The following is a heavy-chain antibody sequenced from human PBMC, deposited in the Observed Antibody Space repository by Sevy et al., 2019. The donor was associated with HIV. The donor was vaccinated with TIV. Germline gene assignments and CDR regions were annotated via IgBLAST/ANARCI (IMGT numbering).Heavy chain of an antibody. J-gene: IGHJ4*02. CDR2: ISSSSSSI. V-gene: IGHV3-21*01. Sequence: GGSLRLSCAASGFTFSNYIMNWVRQAPGKGLEWVSSISSSSSSIYYADSVKGRFTISRDNAKNSLYLQMNSLRAADTAIYYCARSKAAAGTLQGLRYFDYWGQGTLVTVSS. CDR1: GFTFSNYI. CDR3: ARSKAAAGTLQGLRYFDY. D-gene: IGHD6-13*01.